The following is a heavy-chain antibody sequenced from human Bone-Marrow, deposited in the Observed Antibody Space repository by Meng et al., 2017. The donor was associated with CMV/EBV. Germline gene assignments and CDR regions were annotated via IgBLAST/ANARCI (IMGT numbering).Heavy chain of an antibody. D-gene: IGHD6-13*01. V-gene: IGHV1-69*01. Sequence: RASVENTGICARLPRKAFVCTISCSCISWGRKPPVQGLEWMRGIIPIFGTANYTQKFKGRVTIPADESTSTDDMGLSSLRSEDTAVYYCARLGAARDWGQGTLVTVSS. J-gene: IGHJ4*02. CDR2: IIPIFGTA. CDR3: ARLGAARD. CDR1: VCTISCSC.